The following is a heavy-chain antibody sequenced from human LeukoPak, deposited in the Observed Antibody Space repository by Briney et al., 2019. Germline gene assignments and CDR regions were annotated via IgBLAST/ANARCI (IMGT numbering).Heavy chain of an antibody. V-gene: IGHV3-23*01. J-gene: IGHJ4*02. Sequence: AGGSLRLSCSASGFTFRSCVFSWVRQAPGKGLEWVSAISDSGDGTYYADSVKGRFTISRDNSKNTLYLQMNGLGAEDTAVYYCAKAHEIRPIDYWGQGTLVTVSS. CDR3: AKAHEIRPIDY. CDR2: ISDSGDGT. D-gene: IGHD3-16*01. CDR1: GFTFRSCV.